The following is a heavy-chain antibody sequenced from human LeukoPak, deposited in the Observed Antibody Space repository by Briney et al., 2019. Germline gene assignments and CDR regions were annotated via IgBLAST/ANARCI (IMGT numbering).Heavy chain of an antibody. J-gene: IGHJ3*02. V-gene: IGHV4-59*12. D-gene: IGHD6-19*01. CDR1: GGSISSYY. Sequence: PSETLSLTCTVSGGSISSYYWSWIRQPPGKGLEWIGYIYYSGSTNYNPSLKSRVTISVDTSKNQFSLKLSSVTAADTAVYYCARVGDSGWSNAFDIWGQGTMVTVSS. CDR2: IYYSGST. CDR3: ARVGDSGWSNAFDI.